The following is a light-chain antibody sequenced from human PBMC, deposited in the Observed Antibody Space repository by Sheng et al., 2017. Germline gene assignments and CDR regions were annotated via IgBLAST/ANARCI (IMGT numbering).Light chain of an antibody. Sequence: DIQMTPSPSSVCASIGDRVTITCRASQPISTWIAWYQQKPGGAPKLLISVASDLQSGVPHQISGSGSGTDFTLTINGLEPEDFATYYCQQSKSSSLTFGGGTKVE. CDR1: QPISTW. J-gene: IGKJ4*01. CDR2: VAS. V-gene: IGKV1D-12*01. CDR3: QQSKSSSLT.